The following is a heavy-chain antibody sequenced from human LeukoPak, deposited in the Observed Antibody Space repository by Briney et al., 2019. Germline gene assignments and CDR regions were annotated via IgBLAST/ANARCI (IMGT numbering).Heavy chain of an antibody. D-gene: IGHD3-22*01. CDR1: GGSISSYY. J-gene: IGHJ4*02. Sequence: PSETLSLTCTVSGGSISSYYWSWIRQPPGKGLEWIGYIYYSGSTNYDPSLKSRVTISVDTSKNQFSLKLSSVTAADTAVYYCARHLDQRGYYDSSGLFDYWGQGTLVTVSS. CDR3: ARHLDQRGYYDSSGLFDY. CDR2: IYYSGST. V-gene: IGHV4-59*08.